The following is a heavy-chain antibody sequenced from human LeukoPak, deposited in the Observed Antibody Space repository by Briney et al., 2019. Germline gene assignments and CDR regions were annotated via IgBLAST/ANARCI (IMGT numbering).Heavy chain of an antibody. Sequence: GGALRLSCAGSGVTFSNYWMHWVRQAPGKGRGWVSRINSEGRTINYEDSVRGGFTISREKDKNTQCLQMNRLRDEDTAVCNCARISSDSISYFDLWGQGTLVTVSS. D-gene: IGHD3-22*01. CDR3: ARISSDSISYFDL. J-gene: IGHJ4*02. V-gene: IGHV3-74*01. CDR1: GVTFSNYW. CDR2: INSEGRTI.